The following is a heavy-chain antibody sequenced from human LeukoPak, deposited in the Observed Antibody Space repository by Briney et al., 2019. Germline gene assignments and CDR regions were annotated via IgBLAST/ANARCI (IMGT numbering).Heavy chain of an antibody. D-gene: IGHD1-1*01. CDR3: ARDAGTWGYGYNFDC. CDR2: ISGGGGNT. V-gene: IGHV3-23*01. CDR1: GFTFSSYA. J-gene: IGHJ4*02. Sequence: GGSLRLSCAASGFTFSSYAMSWVRQAPGKGLEWVSVISGGGGNTYYADSVKGRFTISRDNPKNTLYLQVNSLRADDTAVYYCARDAGTWGYGYNFDCWGQGTLVTVSS.